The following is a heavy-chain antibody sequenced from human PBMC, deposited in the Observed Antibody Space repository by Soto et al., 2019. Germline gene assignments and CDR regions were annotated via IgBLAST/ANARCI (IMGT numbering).Heavy chain of an antibody. D-gene: IGHD3-9*01. J-gene: IGHJ6*03. CDR1: GFTFSSYA. CDR2: ISGSGGST. V-gene: IGHV3-23*01. CDR3: AKSPLRYFAGFGDYYYYMDV. Sequence: EVQLLESGGGLVQPGGSLRLSCAASGFTFSSYAMSWVRQAPGKGLEWVSAISGSGGSTYYADSVKGRFTISRDNSKNTLYLQMNSLRAEDTAVYYCAKSPLRYFAGFGDYYYYMDVWGKGTTVTVSS.